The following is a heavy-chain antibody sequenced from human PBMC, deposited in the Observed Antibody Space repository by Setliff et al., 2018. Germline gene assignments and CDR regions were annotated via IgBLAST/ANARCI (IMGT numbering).Heavy chain of an antibody. J-gene: IGHJ5*02. CDR3: VPGIATAGKVS. CDR2: IGTSDGDT. D-gene: IGHD6-13*01. CDR1: GFTFSTYA. V-gene: IGHV3-23*01. Sequence: GGSLRLSCRASGFTFSTYAMSWVRLPLGKGLEWVSGIGTSDGDTYYGASVKGRFVISRDDSKNTLYLQMNSLRVEDTAVYYCVPGIATAGKVSWGQGTLVTVSS.